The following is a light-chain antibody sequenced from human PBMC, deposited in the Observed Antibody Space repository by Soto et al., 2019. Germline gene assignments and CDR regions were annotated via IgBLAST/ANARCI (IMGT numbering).Light chain of an antibody. CDR2: DVS. CDR3: QQYNSYPWT. CDR1: QSISGW. Sequence: DLQMTQSAAPLSVSLGDRVTIPCMASQSISGWLAWYQQKPGKAPNLLTYDVSSLESGVPSRFSGSGPGTEFPLAISSLQPDDFATYYCQQYNSYPWTFGQGTKV. J-gene: IGKJ1*01. V-gene: IGKV1-5*01.